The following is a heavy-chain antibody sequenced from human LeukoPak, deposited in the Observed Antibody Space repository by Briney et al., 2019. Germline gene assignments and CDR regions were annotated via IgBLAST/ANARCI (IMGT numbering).Heavy chain of an antibody. D-gene: IGHD2-2*01. V-gene: IGHV4-34*01. J-gene: IGHJ4*02. CDR3: ARGRVYCSSTSCRTYYFDY. CDR2: INHSGST. CDR1: GGSFSGYY. Sequence: PSETLSLTCAVYGGSFSGYYWSWIRQPPGKGLEWIGEINHSGSTNYNPPLKSRVTISVDTSKNQFSLKLSSVTAADTAVYYCARGRVYCSSTSCRTYYFDYWGQGTLVTVSS.